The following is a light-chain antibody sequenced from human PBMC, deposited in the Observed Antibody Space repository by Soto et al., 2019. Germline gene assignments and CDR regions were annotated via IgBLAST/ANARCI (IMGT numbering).Light chain of an antibody. CDR1: QSVSFNY. CDR2: GAS. CDR3: QQYGSSWFT. V-gene: IGKV3-20*01. Sequence: EIVLTQSPGTLSLSPGERSTLSCRARQSVSFNYLAWYQQKPGQAHRLRIYGASSRATGIPERFSGSGSGTDFTLTISRLEPEDFAVYYCQQYGSSWFTFGPGTKVDI. J-gene: IGKJ3*01.